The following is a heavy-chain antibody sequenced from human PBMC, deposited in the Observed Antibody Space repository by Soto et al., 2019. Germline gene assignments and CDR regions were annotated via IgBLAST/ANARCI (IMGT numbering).Heavy chain of an antibody. CDR2: ILPIFGRT. J-gene: IGHJ4*02. CDR3: ATGGRGYSYAPRFYLEY. D-gene: IGHD5-18*01. V-gene: IGHV1-69*01. Sequence: QVQLVQSGAEVKKPGSSVKVTCKASGAIFSSNAISWVRQAPGQGLEWMGGILPIFGRTNYAQKFQGRVTITAGESTRTAYMELSSLKSEDTAVYYCATGGRGYSYAPRFYLEYWGQGTLVTVSS. CDR1: GAIFSSNA.